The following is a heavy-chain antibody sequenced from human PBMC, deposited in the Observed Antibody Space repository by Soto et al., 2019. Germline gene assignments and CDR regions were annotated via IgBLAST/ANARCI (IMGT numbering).Heavy chain of an antibody. CDR1: GCSFTSYW. CDR2: IYPGDSDT. J-gene: IGHJ4*02. Sequence: GESLKISCKGSGCSFTSYWIGWVRQMPGKGLEWMGIIYPGDSDTRYSPSFQGQVTISADKSISTAYLQWSSLKASDTAMYYCARPHYYDSSALGYWGQGTLVTVSS. V-gene: IGHV5-51*01. D-gene: IGHD3-22*01. CDR3: ARPHYYDSSALGY.